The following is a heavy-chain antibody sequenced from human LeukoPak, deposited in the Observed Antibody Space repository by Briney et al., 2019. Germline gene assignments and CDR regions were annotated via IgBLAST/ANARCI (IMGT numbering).Heavy chain of an antibody. CDR3: ARDREYYDILTGYKVSHYFDY. J-gene: IGHJ4*02. CDR2: FSSSGSYI. CDR1: GFTLSSYS. Sequence: PGGSLRLSCAASGFTLSSYSMNWVRQAPGKGLEWVSFFSSSGSYIYYADSVKGRFTISRDNSKNTLFLQMNSLRAEDTAVYYCARDREYYDILTGYKVSHYFDYWGQGTLVTVSS. V-gene: IGHV3-21*01. D-gene: IGHD3-9*01.